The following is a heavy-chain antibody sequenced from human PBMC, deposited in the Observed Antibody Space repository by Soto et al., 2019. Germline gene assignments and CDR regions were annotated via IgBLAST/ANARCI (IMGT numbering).Heavy chain of an antibody. CDR1: GFNFRSYG. V-gene: IGHV3-33*01. J-gene: IGHJ6*02. D-gene: IGHD4-17*01. Sequence: GSLILSCAASGFNFRSYGMHWVRQDPGKGLEWVAVIWYDGSNKYYADSVKGRFTISRDNSKNTLYLQMNSLRAEDTAVYYCARAYSDYYYYYGMDVWGQGTTVTVSS. CDR2: IWYDGSNK. CDR3: ARAYSDYYYYYGMDV.